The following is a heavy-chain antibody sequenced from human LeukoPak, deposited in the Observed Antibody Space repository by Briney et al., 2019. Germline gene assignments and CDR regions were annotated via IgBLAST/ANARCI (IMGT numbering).Heavy chain of an antibody. CDR2: ISGSGGST. CDR1: GFTFSSYA. V-gene: IGHV3-23*01. CDR3: AKEVVAARRYYYYGMDV. D-gene: IGHD6-6*01. J-gene: IGHJ6*02. Sequence: PGASLRLSCAASGFTFSSYAMSWVRQAPGKGLEWVSAISGSGGSTYYADSVKGRLTIPRDNSKNTLYLQMNSLRAEDTAVYYCAKEVVAARRYYYYGMDVWGQGTTVTVSS.